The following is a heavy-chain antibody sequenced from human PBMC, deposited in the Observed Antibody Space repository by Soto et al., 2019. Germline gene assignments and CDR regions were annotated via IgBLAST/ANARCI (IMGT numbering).Heavy chain of an antibody. CDR3: AKSPRVWTGYYYGMAV. Sequence: PGGSLRLSCAASGFTFTTYGIRWVRQAPGKGLGFVSAITSNGGSTYYADSVKGRFTISRDNSKNTLYLQMNSLRAEDTAVYYCAKSPRVWTGYYYGMAVWGQGTRVTVSS. V-gene: IGHV3-64*02. D-gene: IGHD3-16*01. J-gene: IGHJ6*02. CDR2: ITSNGGST. CDR1: GFTFTTYG.